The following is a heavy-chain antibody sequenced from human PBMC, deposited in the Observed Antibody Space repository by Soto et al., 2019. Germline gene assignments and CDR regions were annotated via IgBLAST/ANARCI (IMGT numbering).Heavy chain of an antibody. CDR2: INAGNGNT. V-gene: IGHV1-3*01. D-gene: IGHD3-3*01. J-gene: IGHJ4*02. CDR1: GYTFTSYA. Sequence: ASVKVSCKASGYTFTSYAMHWVGQAPGQRLEWMGWINAGNGNTKYSQKFQGRVTITRDTSASTAYMELSSLRSEDTAVYYCARLFPYYDFWSGYYGSFDYWGQGTLVTVSS. CDR3: ARLFPYYDFWSGYYGSFDY.